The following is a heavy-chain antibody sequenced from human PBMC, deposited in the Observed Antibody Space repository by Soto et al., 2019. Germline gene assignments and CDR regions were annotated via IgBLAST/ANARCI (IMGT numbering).Heavy chain of an antibody. J-gene: IGHJ4*02. CDR1: GFTFNRYG. D-gene: IGHD6-13*01. CDR3: VKDQDAAAAGYYFDS. CDR2: ISSDGNDK. Sequence: QVQLVESGGGVVQPGRSLRLSCAASGFTFNRYGMHWVRPAPGRGLEWVVVISSDGNDKHYADSVKGRFTISRDNSKNTLYLQMNTLRGEDTALYYCVKDQDAAAAGYYFDSWGQGTLVTVSS. V-gene: IGHV3-30*18.